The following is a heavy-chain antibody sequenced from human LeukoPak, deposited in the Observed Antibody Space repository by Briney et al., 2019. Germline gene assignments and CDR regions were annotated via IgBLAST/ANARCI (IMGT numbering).Heavy chain of an antibody. J-gene: IGHJ4*02. CDR2: IYYSGST. CDR1: GGSISSSSYY. V-gene: IGHV4-39*01. D-gene: IGHD3-22*01. Sequence: SETLSLTCTVSGGSISSSSYYWGWIRQPPGKGLEWLGSIYYSGSTYYNPSLKSRVTISVDTSKNQFSLKLSSVTAADTAVYYCARGPDKYYYDSSGYRGVFDYWGQGTLVTVSS. CDR3: ARGPDKYYYDSSGYRGVFDY.